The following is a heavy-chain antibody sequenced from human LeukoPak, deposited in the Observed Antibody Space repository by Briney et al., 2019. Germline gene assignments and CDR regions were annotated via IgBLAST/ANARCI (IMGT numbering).Heavy chain of an antibody. CDR2: INWNGGST. Sequence: GGSLRLSCAASGVNFDDYGMSCVRQAPGKGLEWVSGINWNGGSTGYADSVKGRFTISRGNAKNSLFLQMNSLRAEDTALYYCAKESSGYYDGAFDIWGQGTMVTVSS. CDR3: AKESSGYYDGAFDI. V-gene: IGHV3-20*04. CDR1: GVNFDDYG. D-gene: IGHD3-22*01. J-gene: IGHJ3*02.